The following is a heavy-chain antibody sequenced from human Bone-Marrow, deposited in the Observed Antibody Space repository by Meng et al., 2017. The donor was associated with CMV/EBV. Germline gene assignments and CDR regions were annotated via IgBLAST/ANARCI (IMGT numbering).Heavy chain of an antibody. D-gene: IGHD2-2*01. CDR2: IYYSGST. CDR1: GGSVSSGSYY. J-gene: IGHJ6*02. CDR3: AREVCSSTSCYYYYGMDV. V-gene: IGHV4-61*01. Sequence: SETRSLTCTVSGGSVSSGSYYWSWIRQPPGKGLEWIGYIYYSGSTNYNPSLKSRVTISVDTSKNQFSLKLSSVTAADTAVYYCAREVCSSTSCYYYYGMDVWGQGTTVTVSS.